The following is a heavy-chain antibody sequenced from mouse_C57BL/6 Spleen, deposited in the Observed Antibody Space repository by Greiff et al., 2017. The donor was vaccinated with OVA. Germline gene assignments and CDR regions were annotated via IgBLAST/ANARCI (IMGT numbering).Heavy chain of an antibody. Sequence: QLQQSGPELVKPGASVKISCKASGYSFTDYNMNWVKQSNGKSLEWIGVINPNYGTTSYNQKFKGKATLTVDQSSSTAYMQLNSLTSEDSAIYYCARWGSYEDYYAMDYWGQGTSVTVSS. CDR1: GYSFTDYN. V-gene: IGHV1-39*01. J-gene: IGHJ4*01. CDR2: INPNYGTT. CDR3: ARWGSYEDYYAMDY. D-gene: IGHD1-1*02.